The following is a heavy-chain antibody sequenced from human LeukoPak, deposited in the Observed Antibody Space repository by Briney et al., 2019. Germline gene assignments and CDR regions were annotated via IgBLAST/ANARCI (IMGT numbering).Heavy chain of an antibody. CDR1: GGSISSSNW. Sequence: SETLSLTCAVSGGSISSSNWWSWVRQPPGKGLEWIGEIYHSGSTYYNPSLKSRVTISVDTSKNQFSLKLSSVTAADTAVYYCASPGGVRYYDILTGYYKGGFDYWGQGTLVTVSS. V-gene: IGHV4-4*02. CDR3: ASPGGVRYYDILTGYYKGGFDY. J-gene: IGHJ4*02. D-gene: IGHD3-9*01. CDR2: IYHSGST.